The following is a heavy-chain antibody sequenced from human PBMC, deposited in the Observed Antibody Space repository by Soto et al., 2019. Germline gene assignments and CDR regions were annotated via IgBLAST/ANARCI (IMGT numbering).Heavy chain of an antibody. D-gene: IGHD6-6*01. CDR1: GGAVNSAY. CDR2: IYHTGRT. J-gene: IGHJ4*02. V-gene: IGHV4-31*03. Sequence: QVQLQEMGPGLVNPSQTLTITCSVSGGAVNSAYWSWIRQLPGKGLEWMGNIYHTGRTFYNPSVKSRVAISIDTSKPLFTLKMRSVPAADTAVYYCARTDAYNSSFFDSWGQGTVVTVSS. CDR3: ARTDAYNSSFFDS.